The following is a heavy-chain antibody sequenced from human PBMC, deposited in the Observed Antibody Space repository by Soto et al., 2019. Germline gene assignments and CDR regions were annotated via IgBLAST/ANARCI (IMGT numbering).Heavy chain of an antibody. D-gene: IGHD2-8*01. CDR2: IYNAGST. CDR3: ATLGDGY. V-gene: IGHV3-66*01. Sequence: EVQLAESGGGLVQPGGSLRLSCAASGLTVSRNYMSWVRQAPGKGLEWVSVIYNAGSTNYADSVKGRFTISRDNSKNTLYLQMNSLRVEDTAVDYCATLGDGYWGQGTLVTVSS. CDR1: GLTVSRNY. J-gene: IGHJ4*02.